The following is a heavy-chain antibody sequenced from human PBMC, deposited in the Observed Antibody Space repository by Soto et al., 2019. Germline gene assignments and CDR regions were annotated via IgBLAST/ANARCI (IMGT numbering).Heavy chain of an antibody. CDR2: VHDGTQ. V-gene: IGHV4-4*02. D-gene: IGHD3-16*01. J-gene: IGHJ6*02. CDR3: ATQTISYTWGV. CDR1: RSPITTNKW. Sequence: QVELQESGPGLVKPSETLSLPCTVSRSPITTNKWWAWVLLPPGKGLEWIGGVHDGTQRAKPSLASRMTMSVEKSKYHYSLRLTSVTAADTAIYYSATQTISYTWGVRGRGTTVTVSS.